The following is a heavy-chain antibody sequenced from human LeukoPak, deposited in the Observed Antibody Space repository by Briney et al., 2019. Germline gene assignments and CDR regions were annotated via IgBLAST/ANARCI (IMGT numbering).Heavy chain of an antibody. V-gene: IGHV1-2*02. CDR1: GYTFTGYY. CDR3: ARGGCTNGVCYTVDY. CDR2: INPNSGGT. D-gene: IGHD2-8*01. J-gene: IGHJ4*02. Sequence: ASVKVFCKASGYTFTGYYMHWVRQAPGQGLEWMGWINPNSGGTNYAQKFQGRVTMTRDTSISTAYMELSRLRSDDTAVYYCARGGCTNGVCYTVDYWGQGTLVTVSS.